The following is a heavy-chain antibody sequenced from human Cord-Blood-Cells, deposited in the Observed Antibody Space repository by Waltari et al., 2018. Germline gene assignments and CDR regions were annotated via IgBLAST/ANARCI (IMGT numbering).Heavy chain of an antibody. Sequence: QVQLVQSGAEVKKPGSSVKVSCKASGGTFSSYAISRVRRAPGQGLEWMGGIIPIFGTANYAQKFQGRVTITADESTSTAYMELSSLRSEDTAVYYCASPMYYYDSSGTPFDYWGQGTLVTVSS. V-gene: IGHV1-69*01. D-gene: IGHD3-22*01. J-gene: IGHJ4*02. CDR3: ASPMYYYDSSGTPFDY. CDR2: IIPIFGTA. CDR1: GGTFSSYA.